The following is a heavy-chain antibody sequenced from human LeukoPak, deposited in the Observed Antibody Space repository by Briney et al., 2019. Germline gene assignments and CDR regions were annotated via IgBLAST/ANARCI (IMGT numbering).Heavy chain of an antibody. CDR2: IYYSGST. V-gene: IGHV4-61*01. J-gene: IGHJ4*02. CDR3: ARAANTAMVTG. CDR1: GYSISSGYY. D-gene: IGHD5-18*01. Sequence: SETLSLTCTVSGYSISSGYYWGWIRQPPGKGLEWIGYIYYSGSTNYNPSLKSRVTISVDTSKNQFSLKLSSVTAADTAVYYCARAANTAMVTGWGQGTLVTVAS.